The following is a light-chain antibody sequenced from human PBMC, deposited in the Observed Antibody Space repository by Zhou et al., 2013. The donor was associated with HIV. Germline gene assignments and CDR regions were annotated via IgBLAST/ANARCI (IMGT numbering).Light chain of an antibody. Sequence: DIQLTQSPSSLSASVGDTVTITCRASENIDTYLHWYQQMPGEAPKLLIYAASSLQSGVPSRFSGSGSGTDFTLTISSLQPEDFATYYCQQSYSTPLTFGGGTKVEIK. J-gene: IGKJ4*01. V-gene: IGKV1-39*01. CDR1: ENIDTY. CDR3: QQSYSTPLT. CDR2: AAS.